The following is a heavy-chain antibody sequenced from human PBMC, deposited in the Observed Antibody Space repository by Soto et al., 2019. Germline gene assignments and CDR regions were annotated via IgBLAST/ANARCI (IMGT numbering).Heavy chain of an antibody. J-gene: IGHJ1*01. Sequence: EVQLLESGGGLVQPGGSLRLSCAASGFTFSSYAMSWVRQAPGKGLEWVSAISGSGGSTYYADSVKGRFTISRDNSKNTLSLQMNSLRAEDTAVYYCAKDRGGAYDTITDEYFQHWGQGTLVTVSS. V-gene: IGHV3-23*01. CDR2: ISGSGGST. D-gene: IGHD1-26*01. CDR1: GFTFSSYA. CDR3: AKDRGGAYDTITDEYFQH.